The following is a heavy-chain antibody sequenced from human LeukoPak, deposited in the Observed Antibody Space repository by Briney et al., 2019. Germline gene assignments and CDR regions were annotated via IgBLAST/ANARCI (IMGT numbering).Heavy chain of an antibody. V-gene: IGHV3-23*01. D-gene: IGHD2-2*01. J-gene: IGHJ4*02. CDR2: ISGSGGST. CDR3: AKDHCSSTSCYVFDY. Sequence: GSLRLSCAASGFTFSSYAMSWVRQAPGKGLEWVSAISGSGGSTYYADSVKGRFTISRDNSKNTLYLQMNSLRAEDTAVYYCAKDHCSSTSCYVFDYWGQGALVTVSS. CDR1: GFTFSSYA.